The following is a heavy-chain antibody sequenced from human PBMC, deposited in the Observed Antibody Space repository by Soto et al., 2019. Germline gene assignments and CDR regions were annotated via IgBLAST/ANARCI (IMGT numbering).Heavy chain of an antibody. V-gene: IGHV4-61*01. J-gene: IGHJ3*02. CDR2: IYYSGST. D-gene: IGHD5-18*01. Sequence: QVRLQESGPGLVKPSETLSLTCTVSGGSVSSGSYYWSWIRQPPGKGLEWIGYIYYSGSTNYNPSLMSRVTISVDTSKTQFSLKLRSVTAADTAVYYCASSSGNSYGYPDAFDIWGQGTMVTVSS. CDR3: ASSSGNSYGYPDAFDI. CDR1: GGSVSSGSYY.